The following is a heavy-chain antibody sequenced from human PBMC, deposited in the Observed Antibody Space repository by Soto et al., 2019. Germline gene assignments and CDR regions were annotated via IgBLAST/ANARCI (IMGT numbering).Heavy chain of an antibody. D-gene: IGHD2-15*01. CDR2: ISGSGGST. CDR3: AKDSDFFVYYSVVFDY. CDR1: GLAFSCYA. V-gene: IGHV3-23*01. J-gene: IGHJ4*02. Sequence: GGCLRLTCAAAGLAFSCYAMCWVLQAQEKGLEWVSAISGSGGSTYYADSVKGRFTISRDNSKNTLYLQMNSLRAEDTAVYYCAKDSDFFVYYSVVFDYRGSGTL.